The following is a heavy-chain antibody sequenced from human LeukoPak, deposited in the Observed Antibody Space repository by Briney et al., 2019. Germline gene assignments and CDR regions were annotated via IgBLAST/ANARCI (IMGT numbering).Heavy chain of an antibody. CDR3: AISSSAYSRFDY. Sequence: GGSLRLSCAASGFTLSSYNVNWVRQAPGKGLEWVSSISTSSHYIYYADSVKGRFTISRDNAKNSLYLQMNSLRAEDTAVYYCAISSSAYSRFDYWGQGTLVTVSS. V-gene: IGHV3-21*01. D-gene: IGHD3-22*01. J-gene: IGHJ4*02. CDR1: GFTLSSYN. CDR2: ISTSSHYI.